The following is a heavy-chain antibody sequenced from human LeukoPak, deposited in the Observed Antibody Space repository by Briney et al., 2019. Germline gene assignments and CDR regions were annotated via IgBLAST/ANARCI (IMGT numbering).Heavy chain of an antibody. CDR3: ARASWYDSFNDAFDI. CDR2: MNPNSGNT. CDR1: GYTFTSYD. J-gene: IGHJ3*02. Sequence: ASVKVSCKASGYTFTSYDINWVRQATGQGLEWMGWMNPNSGNTGYAQKFQGRVTITRNTSISTAYMELSSLRSEDTAVYYCARASWYDSFNDAFDIWGQGTMVTVSS. D-gene: IGHD3-22*01. V-gene: IGHV1-8*03.